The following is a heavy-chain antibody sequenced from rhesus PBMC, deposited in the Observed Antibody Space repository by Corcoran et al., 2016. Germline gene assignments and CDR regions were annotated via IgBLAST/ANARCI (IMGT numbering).Heavy chain of an antibody. Sequence: QVQLVQSGAEVKKPGSSVTVSCKASGYPFTDYYIHWVRPAPGQGLEWMGEINPKTGGTKYAQKFQGRVTITRDTSTSTAYMELSSLRSEDTTVYYCRRGLDSWGQGVVVTVSS. CDR1: GYPFTDYY. CDR3: RRGLDS. J-gene: IGHJ6*01. CDR2: INPKTGGT. V-gene: IGHV1-138*01.